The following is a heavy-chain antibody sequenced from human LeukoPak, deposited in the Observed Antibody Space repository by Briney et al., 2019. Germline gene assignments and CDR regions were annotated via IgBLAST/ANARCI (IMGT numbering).Heavy chain of an antibody. J-gene: IGHJ4*02. D-gene: IGHD3-22*01. CDR1: GFTFTNYN. CDR3: VRGAHYYYDSSGYSYGDDY. V-gene: IGHV3-21*01. Sequence: PGGSLRLSCAASGFTFTNYNVNWVRQAPGKGLEWVSSISSSSSYIYYADSVKGRFTISRDNAKNSLYLQMNSLRAEDTAVYYCVRGAHYYYDSSGYSYGDDYWGQGTLVTVSS. CDR2: ISSSSSYI.